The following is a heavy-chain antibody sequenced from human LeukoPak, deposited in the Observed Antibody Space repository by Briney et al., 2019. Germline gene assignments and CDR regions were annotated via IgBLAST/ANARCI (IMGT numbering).Heavy chain of an antibody. CDR1: GGTFSIYA. CDR3: ARVQNDYVWGSYRHNWFDP. V-gene: IGHV1-18*01. J-gene: IGHJ5*02. D-gene: IGHD3-16*02. CDR2: ISAYNGNT. Sequence: ASVKVSCKASGGTFSIYAISWVRQAPGQGLEWMGWISAYNGNTNYAQKLQGRVTMTTDTSTSTAYMELRSLRSDDTVVYYCARVQNDYVWGSYRHNWFDPWGQGTLVTVSS.